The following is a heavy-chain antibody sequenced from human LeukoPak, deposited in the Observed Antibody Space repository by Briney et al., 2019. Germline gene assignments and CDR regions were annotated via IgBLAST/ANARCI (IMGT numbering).Heavy chain of an antibody. CDR1: GFTFSSYA. V-gene: IGHV3-23*01. CDR3: AKVLWFGESTFLDY. CDR2: ISGSGGST. Sequence: GGSLRLSCAASGFTFSSYAMSWVRQAPGKGREWVSAISGSGGSTYYADSVKGRFTISRDNSKNTLYLQMNSLRAEDTAVYYCAKVLWFGESTFLDYWGQGTLVTVSS. J-gene: IGHJ4*02. D-gene: IGHD3-10*01.